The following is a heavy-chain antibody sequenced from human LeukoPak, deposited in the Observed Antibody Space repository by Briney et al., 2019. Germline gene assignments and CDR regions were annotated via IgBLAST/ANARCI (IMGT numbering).Heavy chain of an antibody. CDR1: GYTFTGYY. J-gene: IGHJ4*02. Sequence: ASVKVSCKASGYTFTGYYMHWVRQAPGQGLEWMGWINPNSGGTNYAQKFQGWVTMTRDTSISTAYMELRSLRSDDTAVYFCASTSMEVGATQFDYWGQGTLVTVSS. CDR2: INPNSGGT. D-gene: IGHD1-26*01. CDR3: ASTSMEVGATQFDY. V-gene: IGHV1-2*04.